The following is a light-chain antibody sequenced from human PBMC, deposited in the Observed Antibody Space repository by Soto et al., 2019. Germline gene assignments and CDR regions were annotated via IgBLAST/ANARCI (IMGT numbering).Light chain of an antibody. CDR1: SGSASTNYY. CDR3: VLYMGSVPV. Sequence: QTVVTQDPSFSVSPGGTVTLTCDLSSGSASTNYYPSWYQQTPGQAPRTLIYRTNTRSSGVPDRFSGSILGNKAALTITGAQADDESDYYCVLYMGSVPVFGGGTKLTVL. V-gene: IGLV8-61*01. J-gene: IGLJ2*01. CDR2: RTN.